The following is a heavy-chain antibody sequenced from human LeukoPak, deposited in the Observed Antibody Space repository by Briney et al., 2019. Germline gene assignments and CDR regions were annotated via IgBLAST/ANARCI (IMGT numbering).Heavy chain of an antibody. CDR3: AREVWGLAAAMRLGNMDV. D-gene: IGHD2-2*01. CDR1: GGTFSSYA. CDR2: IIPIFGTA. Sequence: SVKVSCKASGGTFSSYAISWVRQAPGQGLGWMGGIIPIFGTANYAQKFQGRVTITTDESTSTAYMELSSLRSEDTAVYYCAREVWGLAAAMRLGNMDVWGKGTTVTVSS. J-gene: IGHJ6*03. V-gene: IGHV1-69*05.